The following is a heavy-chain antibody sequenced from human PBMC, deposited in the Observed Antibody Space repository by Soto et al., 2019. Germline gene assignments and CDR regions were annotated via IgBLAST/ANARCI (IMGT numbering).Heavy chain of an antibody. J-gene: IGHJ4*02. Sequence: QTLSLTCVISGDSLSNNSAAWNWIRQSPSRGLEWLGRTYYRSRWYNHYAESVKSRITISPDTSKNQFSLHLKSVTPEDSAVYYCARDQRIVATIAHWGQRTLVTVS. CDR3: ARDQRIVATIAH. D-gene: IGHD5-12*01. CDR1: GDSLSNNSAA. V-gene: IGHV6-1*01. CDR2: TYYRSRWYN.